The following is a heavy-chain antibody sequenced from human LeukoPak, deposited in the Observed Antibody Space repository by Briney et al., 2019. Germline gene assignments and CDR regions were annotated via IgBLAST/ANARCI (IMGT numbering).Heavy chain of an antibody. V-gene: IGHV4-34*01. CDR2: INHSGST. CDR1: GGSFSGYY. Sequence: LETLSLTCAVYGGSFSGYYWSWIRQPPGKGLEWIGEINHSGSTNYNPSLKSRVTISVDTSKNQFSLKLSSVTAADTAVYYCARGLGSPGYSSSWYGYWGQGTLVTVSS. J-gene: IGHJ4*02. CDR3: ARGLGSPGYSSSWYGY. D-gene: IGHD6-13*01.